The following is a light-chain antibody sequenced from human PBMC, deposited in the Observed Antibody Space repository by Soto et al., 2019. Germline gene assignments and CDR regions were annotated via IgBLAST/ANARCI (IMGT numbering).Light chain of an antibody. V-gene: IGKV3-11*01. CDR3: QQDYNLPFT. J-gene: IGKJ5*01. Sequence: VLTQSPGPLSLSPGERATLSCRASQSVSSYLAWYQQKHGQAPRLLIYDASNRATGIPDRFSGSGSGTDFTLTISSLQPEDFAVYYCQQDYNLPFTFGQGTRLEIK. CDR2: DAS. CDR1: QSVSSY.